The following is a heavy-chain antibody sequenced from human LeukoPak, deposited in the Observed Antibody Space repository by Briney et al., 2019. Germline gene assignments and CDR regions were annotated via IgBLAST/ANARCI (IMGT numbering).Heavy chain of an antibody. Sequence: GGSLRLSCAASGFTFSSYAMHWVRQAPGKGLEWVAFIRYDGSNKYYADSVKGLFTISRDNSKNTLYLQMNSLRAEDTAVYYCAKDLSSFDFGMSYMDVWGKGTTVTVSS. D-gene: IGHD5-12*01. CDR3: AKDLSSFDFGMSYMDV. J-gene: IGHJ6*03. CDR2: IRYDGSNK. CDR1: GFTFSSYA. V-gene: IGHV3-30*02.